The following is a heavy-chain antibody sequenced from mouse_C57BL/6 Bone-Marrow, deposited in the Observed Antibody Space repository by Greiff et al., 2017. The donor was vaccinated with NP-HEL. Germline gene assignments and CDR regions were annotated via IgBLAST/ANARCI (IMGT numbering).Heavy chain of an antibody. CDR1: GYTFTGYW. D-gene: IGHD2-10*02. J-gene: IGHJ2*01. Sequence: VQLQQSGAELMKPGASVKLSCKATGYTFTGYWIEWVKQRPGHGLEWIGEILPGSGSTNYNEKFKGKATFTADKASNTAYLQLSSLTTEDSAIYYCAGGRYGNYVGFDYWGQGTTLTVSS. CDR2: ILPGSGST. V-gene: IGHV1-9*01. CDR3: AGGRYGNYVGFDY.